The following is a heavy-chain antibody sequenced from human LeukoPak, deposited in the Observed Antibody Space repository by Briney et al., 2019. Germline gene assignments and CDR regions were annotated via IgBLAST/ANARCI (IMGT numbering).Heavy chain of an antibody. CDR1: GFTVSSNY. D-gene: IGHD4-17*01. Sequence: QPGGSLRLSCAASGFTVSSNYMSWVRQAPGKGLEWVSVIYSGGSTYYADSVKGRFTISRDNSKNTLYLQMNSLRAEDTAVYYCARDRSADYGGLDYWGQGTLVTVSS. V-gene: IGHV3-66*01. CDR2: IYSGGST. CDR3: ARDRSADYGGLDY. J-gene: IGHJ4*02.